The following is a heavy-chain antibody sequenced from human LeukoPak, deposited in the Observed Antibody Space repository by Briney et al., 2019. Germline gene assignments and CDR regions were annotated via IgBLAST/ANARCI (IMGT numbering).Heavy chain of an antibody. J-gene: IGHJ5*02. CDR3: ARDWFDP. Sequence: PSQTLSLTCTVSGGSISSGTYYWSWIRQSPGKGLEWIGYIYYIGTAYYNPSLRSRVALSADTSKNQFSLKLSSVTAADTAVYYCARDWFDPWGQGTLVTVSS. CDR1: GGSISSGTYY. CDR2: IYYIGTA. V-gene: IGHV4-31*03.